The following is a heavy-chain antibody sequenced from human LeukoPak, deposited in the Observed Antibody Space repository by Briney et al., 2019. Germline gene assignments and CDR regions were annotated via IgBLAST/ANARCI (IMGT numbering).Heavy chain of an antibody. D-gene: IGHD2-2*02. V-gene: IGHV4-39*07. Sequence: SETLSLTCTVSGDSISSSSYYWGWIRQPPGKGLEWIGSIYYSGSTYYNPSLKSRVTISVDTSKNQFSLKLSSVTAADTAVYYCARQIAAIFDYWGQGTLVTVSS. J-gene: IGHJ4*02. CDR2: IYYSGST. CDR3: ARQIAAIFDY. CDR1: GDSISSSSYY.